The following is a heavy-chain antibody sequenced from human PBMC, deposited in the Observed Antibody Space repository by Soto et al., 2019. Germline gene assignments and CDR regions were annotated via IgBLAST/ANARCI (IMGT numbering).Heavy chain of an antibody. Sequence: QLQLQESGPGLVKPSETLSLTCTVSGGSISSSSYYWGWIRQPPGKGLEWIGSIYYSGSTYYNPSRTSRVTISVATSKNQFSRKLSSVTAADTAVYYWARSLITTVPEADWGQGTLVTVSS. V-gene: IGHV4-39*01. CDR2: IYYSGST. CDR1: GGSISSSSYY. J-gene: IGHJ4*02. CDR3: ARSLITTVPEAD. D-gene: IGHD3-10*01.